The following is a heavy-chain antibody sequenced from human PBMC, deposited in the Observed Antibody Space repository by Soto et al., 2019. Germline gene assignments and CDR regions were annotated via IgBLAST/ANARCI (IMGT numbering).Heavy chain of an antibody. J-gene: IGHJ5*02. V-gene: IGHV3-33*01. Sequence: GGSLRLSCAASGFTFSTYGMYWVRQAPGKGLEWVALISYDGSNKYYADSVKGRFTISRDNSKNTLYLQMNSLRAEDTAVYYCARESSGYPFDPWGQGTLVTVSS. CDR1: GFTFSTYG. D-gene: IGHD3-22*01. CDR2: ISYDGSNK. CDR3: ARESSGYPFDP.